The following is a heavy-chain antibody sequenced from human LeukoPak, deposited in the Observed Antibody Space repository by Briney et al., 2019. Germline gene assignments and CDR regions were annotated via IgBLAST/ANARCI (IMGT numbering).Heavy chain of an antibody. V-gene: IGHV1-69*04. Sequence: SVKVSCKASGGTFSSYAISWVRQAPGQGLEWMGRIIPILGIANYAQKFQGRVTITADKSTSTAYMGLRSLRSDDTAVYYCARVRDYLFDYWGQGTLVTVSS. CDR3: ARVRDYLFDY. CDR2: IIPILGIA. D-gene: IGHD2/OR15-2a*01. J-gene: IGHJ4*02. CDR1: GGTFSSYA.